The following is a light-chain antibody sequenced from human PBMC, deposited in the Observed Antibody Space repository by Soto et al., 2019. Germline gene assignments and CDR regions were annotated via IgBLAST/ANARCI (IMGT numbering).Light chain of an antibody. CDR3: QQFKHSPLT. CDR2: SAS. Sequence: AIQLTQSPSSLSASVGDRVTIACRTGQDIGTALAWYHQKPGRAPELLIYSASTLHTGVSSRFAGGGSATDFTLTISSLQPEDFADYFCQQFKHSPLTFGGGTKVQI. J-gene: IGKJ4*01. V-gene: IGKV1D-13*01. CDR1: QDIGTA.